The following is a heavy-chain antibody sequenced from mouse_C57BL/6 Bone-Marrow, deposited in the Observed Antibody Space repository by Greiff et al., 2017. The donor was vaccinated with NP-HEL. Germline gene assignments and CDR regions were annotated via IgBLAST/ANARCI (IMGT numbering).Heavy chain of an antibody. CDR2: IDPSDSET. J-gene: IGHJ2*01. V-gene: IGHV1-52*01. CDR3: ARRCNYLYYFDY. Sequence: QVQLKEPGAELVRPGSSVKLSCKASGYTFTSYWMHWVKQRPIQGLEWIGNIDPSDSETHYNQKFKDKATLTVDKSSSTAYMQLSSLTSEGSAVYYCARRCNYLYYFDYWGQGTTLTVSS. CDR1: GYTFTSYW. D-gene: IGHD2-1*01.